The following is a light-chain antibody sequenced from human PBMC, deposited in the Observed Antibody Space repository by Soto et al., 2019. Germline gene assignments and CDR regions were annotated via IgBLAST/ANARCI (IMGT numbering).Light chain of an antibody. V-gene: IGLV1-40*01. CDR1: SSNIGAGYD. Sequence: QSVLTQPPSVSGAPGQRVTISCTGSSSNIGAGYDVHWYQQLPGTAPKLLISGNSNRPSGVPDRFSGSKSGTSASLAITGLQAEDEADYYCLSYGSSLSHVVFGGGTKLAVL. CDR2: GNS. J-gene: IGLJ2*01. CDR3: LSYGSSLSHVV.